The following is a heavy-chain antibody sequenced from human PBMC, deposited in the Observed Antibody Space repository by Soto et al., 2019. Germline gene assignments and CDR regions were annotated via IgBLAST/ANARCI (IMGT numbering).Heavy chain of an antibody. V-gene: IGHV4-39*01. Sequence: QLQLQESGPGLVQPSETLSLTCTVSGGSISSSSYYWGWIRQPPGKGLEWIGSIYYSGSTYYNPSLKSRVTISVDTSKNQFSLKLSSVTAADTAVYYCARHPIHDYGLFDYWGQGTLVTVSS. CDR1: GGSISSSSYY. D-gene: IGHD4-17*01. CDR2: IYYSGST. J-gene: IGHJ4*02. CDR3: ARHPIHDYGLFDY.